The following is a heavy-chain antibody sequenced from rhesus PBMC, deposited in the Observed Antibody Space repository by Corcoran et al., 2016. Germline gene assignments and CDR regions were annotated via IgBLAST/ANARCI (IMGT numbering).Heavy chain of an antibody. D-gene: IGHD4-29*01. CDR1: GGSISSSY. CDR3: ASGGDYGSSYGY. V-gene: IGHV4-169*01. J-gene: IGHJ4*01. CDR2: IYGSGSGT. Sequence: QLQLQESGPGLVKPSETLSVTCAVSGGSISSSYWSWIRQAPGKGLEWIGYIYGSGSGTNYNPSLRRRVTLSVGTAKNQLSLKLSSVTAADTAVYYGASGGDYGSSYGYWGQGVLVTVSS.